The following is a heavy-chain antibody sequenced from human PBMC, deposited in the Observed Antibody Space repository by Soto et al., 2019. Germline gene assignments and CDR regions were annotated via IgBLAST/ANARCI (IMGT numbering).Heavy chain of an antibody. J-gene: IGHJ4*02. CDR2: IDYSGST. CDR1: CGSISSHY. CDR3: ASMQTYGYWYFDY. D-gene: IGHD5-18*01. V-gene: IGHV4-59*11. Sequence: SETLSLTCTVSCGSISSHYWSWIRQSPWKGMEWIGNIDYSGSTNYNPSLKSRVTISVDTYKKQFSLKLRSVTGADTAVYYCASMQTYGYWYFDYWGQGTLVTVSS.